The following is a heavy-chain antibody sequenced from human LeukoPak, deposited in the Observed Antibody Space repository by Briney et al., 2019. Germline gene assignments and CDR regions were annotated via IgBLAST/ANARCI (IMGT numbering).Heavy chain of an antibody. CDR3: AREETYYYVSGSYSRRYYFDF. CDR1: GFTFSDYY. V-gene: IGHV3-11*01. J-gene: IGHJ4*02. D-gene: IGHD3-10*01. Sequence: GGSLRLSCAASGFTFSDYYMSWIRQAPGKGLEWVSYISNSGRTIYYTDSVKGRFTISRDNAKNSLYLQMNSLRAEDTAVYYCAREETYYYVSGSYSRRYYFDFWGQGTLVTVSS. CDR2: ISNSGRTI.